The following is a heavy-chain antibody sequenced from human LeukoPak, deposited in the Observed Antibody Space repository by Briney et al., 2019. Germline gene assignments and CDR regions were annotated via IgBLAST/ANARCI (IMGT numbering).Heavy chain of an antibody. Sequence: SETLSLTCTVSGGSISSCYWSWIRQPPGKGLEWIGYIYYSGSTNYNPSLKSRVTISVDTSKNQFSLKLSSVTAADTAVYYCARNRGRGYDYDGLYYFDYWGQGTLVTVSS. D-gene: IGHD5-12*01. CDR3: ARNRGRGYDYDGLYYFDY. CDR2: IYYSGST. J-gene: IGHJ4*02. V-gene: IGHV4-59*01. CDR1: GGSISSCY.